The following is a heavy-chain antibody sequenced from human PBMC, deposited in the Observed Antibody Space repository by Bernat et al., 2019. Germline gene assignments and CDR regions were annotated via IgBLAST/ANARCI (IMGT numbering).Heavy chain of an antibody. CDR2: IWYDGSNK. Sequence: QVQLVESGGGVVQPGRSLRLSCAASGFTFSSYGMHWVRQAPGKGLEWVAVIWYDGSNKYYADSVKGRFTISRDNSKNTLYLQMNSLRAKDTAVYYCARDRTTMVRGVTYAYYYGMDVWGQGTTVTVSS. V-gene: IGHV3-33*01. CDR1: GFTFSSYG. D-gene: IGHD3-10*01. J-gene: IGHJ6*02. CDR3: ARDRTTMVRGVTYAYYYGMDV.